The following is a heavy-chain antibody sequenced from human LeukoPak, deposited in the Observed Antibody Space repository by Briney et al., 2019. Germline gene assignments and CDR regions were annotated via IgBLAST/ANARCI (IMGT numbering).Heavy chain of an antibody. J-gene: IGHJ4*02. CDR3: AKDLWYTSSSEEY. CDR1: GFRFSGIG. V-gene: IGHV3-30*02. CDR2: IRNDGGNK. D-gene: IGHD6-6*01. Sequence: PGGSLRLSCAASGFRFSGIGMHWVRQAPGKGLDWVAHIRNDGGNKQYADSVKGRFSISRDNSKNTLSLEMNSLRAEDTAVYYCAKDLWYTSSSEEYWGQGTLVTVSS.